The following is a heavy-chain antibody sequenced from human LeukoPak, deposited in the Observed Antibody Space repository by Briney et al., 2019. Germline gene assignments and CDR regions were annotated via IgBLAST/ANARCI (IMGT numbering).Heavy chain of an antibody. Sequence: PGGSLRLSCAASGFTFSSYAMHWVRQAPGKGLEWVAVISYDGSNKYCADSVKGRFTISRDNSKNTLYLQMNSLRAEDTAVYYCARDRVVAAYYFDYWGQGTLVTVSS. CDR2: ISYDGSNK. CDR1: GFTFSSYA. D-gene: IGHD2-15*01. CDR3: ARDRVVAAYYFDY. V-gene: IGHV3-30*04. J-gene: IGHJ4*02.